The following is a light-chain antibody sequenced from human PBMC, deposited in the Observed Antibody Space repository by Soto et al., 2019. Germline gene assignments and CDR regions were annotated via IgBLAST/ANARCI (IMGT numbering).Light chain of an antibody. CDR3: QQYATSPLT. Sequence: DIQMTQSPSSLSASVGDRVTISWRASQSISSYLNWYQQKPGKAPKLLIYAASSLQSGVPSRFSGSGSGTDFTLTISSLQPEDFALYYCQQYATSPLTFGGGTKVDIK. CDR1: QSISSY. CDR2: AAS. J-gene: IGKJ4*01. V-gene: IGKV1-39*01.